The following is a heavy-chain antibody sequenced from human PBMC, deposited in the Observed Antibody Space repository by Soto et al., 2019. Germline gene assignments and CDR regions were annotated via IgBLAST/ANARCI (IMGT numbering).Heavy chain of an antibody. D-gene: IGHD2-15*01. Sequence: GSLRLSCAASGFTFSDYYISWIRQAPGKGLEWVSYISSSGTIIYHADSVKGRFTISRDNAKNSLFLQMNSLRAEDTAVYYSARGKSIFYGMDVWGQGTTVTVS. J-gene: IGHJ6*02. CDR2: ISSSGTII. V-gene: IGHV3-11*01. CDR1: GFTFSDYY. CDR3: ARGKSIFYGMDV.